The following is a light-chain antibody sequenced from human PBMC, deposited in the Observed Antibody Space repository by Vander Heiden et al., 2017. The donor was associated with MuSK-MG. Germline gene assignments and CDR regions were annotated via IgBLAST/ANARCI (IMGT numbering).Light chain of an antibody. CDR1: LLPRYY. Sequence: SYELTQPSSVSVSPGQTATIPCSGNLLPRYYVRWFQQKPGQAPLLLIYKYRERASGIPERVSGSSSGTTATLTSSGAQVEDEADYHCYSASDTTVFFGGGTKLTVL. CDR3: YSASDTTVF. CDR2: KYR. V-gene: IGLV3-27*01. J-gene: IGLJ2*01.